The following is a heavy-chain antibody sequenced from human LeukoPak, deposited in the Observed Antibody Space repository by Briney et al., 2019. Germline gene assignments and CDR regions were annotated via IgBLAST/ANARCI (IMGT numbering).Heavy chain of an antibody. D-gene: IGHD6-19*01. J-gene: IGHJ4*02. CDR3: VRHRQWLLVPDC. Sequence: SETLSLTCTVSGDSISINYNWGWIRQPPGKGLGLIGSILYSGATYYSLSLKSRFTISVDKSKNQFSLKLSSMTAADTAVYYCVRHRQWLLVPDCWGQGTLVS. CDR1: GDSISINYN. V-gene: IGHV4-39*01. CDR2: ILYSGAT.